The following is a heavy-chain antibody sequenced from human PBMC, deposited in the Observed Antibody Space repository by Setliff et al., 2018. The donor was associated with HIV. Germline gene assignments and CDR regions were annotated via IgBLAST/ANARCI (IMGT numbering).Heavy chain of an antibody. D-gene: IGHD2-2*01. CDR2: ISNGGKT. J-gene: IGHJ3*02. CDR3: AKPVQHSTAQDAFDI. Sequence: SETLSLTCAVSDYSISTNEWWGWIRQPPGKGLAWIGYISNGGKTYYNPSLNSRVTLSADTPKNQLSLRLSSVTAVDTGVYYCAKPVQHSTAQDAFDIWGQGTMVTVS. CDR1: DYSISTNEW. V-gene: IGHV4-28*01.